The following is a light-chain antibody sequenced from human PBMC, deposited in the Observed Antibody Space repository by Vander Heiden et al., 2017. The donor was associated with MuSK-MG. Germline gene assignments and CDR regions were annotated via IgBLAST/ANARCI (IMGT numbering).Light chain of an antibody. Sequence: DIQMTQSPSSLSASVGDRVTITCQASQDISNYLNWYQQKPGKAPKLLIYDASNLETGVPSRFSGSGYGTDFTFTISSRQPEDIATYYCQQYDNLPTITFGGGTKVEIK. CDR1: QDISNY. V-gene: IGKV1-33*01. J-gene: IGKJ4*01. CDR3: QQYDNLPTIT. CDR2: DAS.